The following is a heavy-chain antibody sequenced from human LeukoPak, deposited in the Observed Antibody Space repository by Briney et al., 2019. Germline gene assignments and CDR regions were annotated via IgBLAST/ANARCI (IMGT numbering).Heavy chain of an antibody. CDR2: ISGSADRT. CDR3: ARDSSRGDFEY. D-gene: IGHD3-10*01. CDR1: GFTFSSYA. V-gene: IGHV3-23*01. J-gene: IGHJ4*02. Sequence: QPGGSVRLSCAASGFTFSSYAMSWVRQAPGKGLEWVSAISGSADRTYYADSVKGRFTISRDNSKNTLYLQMNSLRAEDTAVYYCARDSSRGDFEYWGQGTLVTVSS.